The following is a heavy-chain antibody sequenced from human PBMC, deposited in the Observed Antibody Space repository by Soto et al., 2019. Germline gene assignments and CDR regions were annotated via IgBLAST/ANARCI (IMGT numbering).Heavy chain of an antibody. CDR3: ARETYYYDSSGSAFDY. J-gene: IGHJ4*02. Sequence: ASVKVSCKASGYTFTSYGISWVRQAPGQGLEWMGWISAYNGNTNYAQKLQGRVTITADESTSTAYMELSSLRSEDTAVYYCARETYYYDSSGSAFDYWGQGTLVTVSS. CDR1: GYTFTSYG. D-gene: IGHD3-22*01. V-gene: IGHV1-18*01. CDR2: ISAYNGNT.